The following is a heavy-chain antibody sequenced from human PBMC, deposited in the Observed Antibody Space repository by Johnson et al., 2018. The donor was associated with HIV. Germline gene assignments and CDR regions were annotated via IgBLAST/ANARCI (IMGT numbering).Heavy chain of an antibody. V-gene: IGHV3-11*04. D-gene: IGHD2-8*02. CDR2: ISSSGSTI. CDR1: GFTFSDYY. J-gene: IGHJ3*02. CDR3: AKSGLFGLVVYAPDVFDI. Sequence: QVQLVESGGGVVQPGRSLRLSCAASGFTFSDYYMSWIRQAPGKGLEWVSYISSSGSTIYYADSVKGRFTISRDNAKNSLYLQMNSLRAEDTAVYYCAKSGLFGLVVYAPDVFDIWGQGTMVTVSS.